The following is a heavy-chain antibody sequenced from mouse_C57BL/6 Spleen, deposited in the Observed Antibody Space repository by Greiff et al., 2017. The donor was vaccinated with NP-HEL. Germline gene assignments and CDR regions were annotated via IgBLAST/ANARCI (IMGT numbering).Heavy chain of an antibody. V-gene: IGHV1-50*01. J-gene: IGHJ2*01. CDR3: ARRIYYGSSDDY. CDR1: GYTFTSYW. CDR2: IDPSDSYT. Sequence: QVQLQQPGAELVKPGASVKLSCKASGYTFTSYWMQWVKQRPGQGLEWIGEIDPSDSYTNYNQKFKGKATLTVDTSSSTAYMQLSSLTSEDSAVYYCARRIYYGSSDDYWGQGTTLTVSS. D-gene: IGHD1-1*01.